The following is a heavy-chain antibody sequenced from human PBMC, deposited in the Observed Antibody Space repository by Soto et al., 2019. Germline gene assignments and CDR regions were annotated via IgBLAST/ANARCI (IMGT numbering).Heavy chain of an antibody. J-gene: IGHJ5*02. V-gene: IGHV1-3*01. CDR1: GYTFTSYA. D-gene: IGHD2-15*01. CDR2: INAGNGNT. CDR3: ARVDGEAAGWFDP. Sequence: QVQLVQSGAEVKKPGASVKVSCKASGYTFTSYAMHWVRQAPGQRLEWMGWINAGNGNTKYSQKFQGRVTITRDTSASTDYMELSSLRSEDTAVYYCARVDGEAAGWFDPWGQGTLVTVSS.